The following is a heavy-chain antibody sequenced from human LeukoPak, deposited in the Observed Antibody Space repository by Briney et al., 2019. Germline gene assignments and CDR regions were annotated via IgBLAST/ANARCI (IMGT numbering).Heavy chain of an antibody. CDR1: GYTFTSYD. J-gene: IGHJ4*02. V-gene: IGHV1-8*01. CDR2: MSPDSGNT. Sequence: ASVKVSCKASGYTFTSYDVNWVRQATGQGLEWMGWMSPDSGNTGYAQKFQGRVTMTRDTSISTAYMELSRLRSDDTAVYYCARARPSRWLLDWGQGTLVTVSS. CDR3: ARARPSRWLLD. D-gene: IGHD5-24*01.